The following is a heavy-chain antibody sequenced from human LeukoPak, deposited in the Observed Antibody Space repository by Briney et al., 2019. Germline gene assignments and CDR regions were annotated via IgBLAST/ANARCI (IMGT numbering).Heavy chain of an antibody. J-gene: IGHJ4*02. CDR2: ISGSGGST. Sequence: GGSLRLSCAASGFTFSSYAMSWVRQAPGKGLEWVSAISGSGGSTYYADSVKGRFTISRDNSKNTLYLQMNSLRAKDTAVYYCAKQNGVVRGVIIGWGQGTLVTVSS. CDR1: GFTFSSYA. CDR3: AKQNGVVRGVIIG. D-gene: IGHD3-10*01. V-gene: IGHV3-23*01.